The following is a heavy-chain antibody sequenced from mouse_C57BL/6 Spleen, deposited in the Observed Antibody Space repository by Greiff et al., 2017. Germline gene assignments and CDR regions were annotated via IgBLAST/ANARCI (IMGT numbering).Heavy chain of an antibody. Sequence: EVKLVESGGGLVKPGGSLKLSCAASGFTFSDYGMHWVRQAPEKGLEWVAYISSGSSTIYYADTVKGRFTISRDNAKNTLFLQMTSLRSEDTAMYYCARGGYYDSYYYAMDYWGQGTSVTVSS. D-gene: IGHD2-4*01. J-gene: IGHJ4*01. CDR3: ARGGYYDSYYYAMDY. V-gene: IGHV5-17*01. CDR1: GFTFSDYG. CDR2: ISSGSSTI.